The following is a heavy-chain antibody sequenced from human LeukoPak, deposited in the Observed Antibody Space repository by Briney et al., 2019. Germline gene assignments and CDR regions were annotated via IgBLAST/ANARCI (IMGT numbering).Heavy chain of an antibody. D-gene: IGHD1-26*01. V-gene: IGHV3-21*01. CDR3: ARDRGSHPAGDAFDI. J-gene: IGHJ3*02. CDR2: ITSSSSY. Sequence: GGSLRLSCAASGFTFSGYAMSWVRQAPGKGLEWVSSITSSSSYADSVKGRFTISRDNAKNSLYLQMNSLRAEDTAVYYCARDRGSHPAGDAFDIWGQGTMVTVSS. CDR1: GFTFSGYA.